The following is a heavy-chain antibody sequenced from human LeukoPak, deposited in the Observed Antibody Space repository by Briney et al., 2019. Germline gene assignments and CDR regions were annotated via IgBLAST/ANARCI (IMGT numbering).Heavy chain of an antibody. CDR2: ITGSGGDT. Sequence: GRSLRLSCAGSGFTFRNYAMSWVRQAPGKGLEWVSAITGSGGDTFHADSVKGRFSISRDNSKNTLYLQMNSLRAEDTAVYYCVKGSAEARPYYFDYWGQGTLVTVSS. CDR1: GFTFRNYA. J-gene: IGHJ4*02. CDR3: VKGSAEARPYYFDY. D-gene: IGHD2-21*01. V-gene: IGHV3-23*01.